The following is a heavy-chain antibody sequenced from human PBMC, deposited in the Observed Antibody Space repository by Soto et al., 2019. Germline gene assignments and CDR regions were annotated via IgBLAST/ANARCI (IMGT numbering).Heavy chain of an antibody. V-gene: IGHV3-23*01. J-gene: IGHJ4*02. Sequence: EVQLWESGGGLVQPGGSLRLSCAASGFTFSSYAMSWVRQAPGKGLEWVSAISGSGGSTYYADSVKGRFTISRDNSKNTLYLQMNRLRAEDPAVYYCAKDGVRYRSWAGGGDYWGQGTLVTVSS. CDR3: AKDGVRYRSWAGGGDY. CDR2: ISGSGGST. CDR1: GFTFSSYA. D-gene: IGHD6-13*01.